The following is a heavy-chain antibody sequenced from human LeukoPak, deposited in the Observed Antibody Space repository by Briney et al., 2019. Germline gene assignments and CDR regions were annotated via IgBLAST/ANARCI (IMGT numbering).Heavy chain of an antibody. J-gene: IGHJ3*02. V-gene: IGHV4-61*02. CDR3: ARDHAMMRAWSRAPHAFDI. D-gene: IGHD3-22*01. CDR1: GGSISSGSYY. Sequence: PSQTLSLTCTVSGGSISSGSYYWSWIRQPAGKGLEWIGRIYASGSTNYNPSLKSRVTMSVDTSKNQFSLKLSSVTAADTAVYYCARDHAMMRAWSRAPHAFDIWGQGTMVTVSS. CDR2: IYASGST.